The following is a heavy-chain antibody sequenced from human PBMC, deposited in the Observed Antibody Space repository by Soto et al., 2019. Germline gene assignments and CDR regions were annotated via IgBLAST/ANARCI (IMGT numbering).Heavy chain of an antibody. D-gene: IGHD3-3*01. Sequence: ASVKVSCKASGYTFTGYYMHWVRQAPGQGLEWMGWINPNSGGTNYAQKFQGRVTMTRDTSISTAYMELSRLRSDDTAVYYCNTIFGGASVPYYYGMDVWGQGPTVTVSS. CDR1: GYTFTGYY. J-gene: IGHJ6*02. V-gene: IGHV1-2*02. CDR3: NTIFGGASVPYYYGMDV. CDR2: INPNSGGT.